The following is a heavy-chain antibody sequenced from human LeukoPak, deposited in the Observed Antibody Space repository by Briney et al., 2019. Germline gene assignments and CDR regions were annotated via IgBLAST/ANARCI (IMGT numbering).Heavy chain of an antibody. CDR3: ARLTYDFWSGYYHYYFDF. CDR1: GVSISSYY. V-gene: IGHV4-59*01. J-gene: IGHJ4*02. Sequence: SSETLSRNWTVSGVSISSYYWSWIRQPPGKELEWIGYIYYSGSTNYNPALKSRLTISVDTSKNQFSLKLSSVTAADTAMYYCARLTYDFWSGYYHYYFDFWGQGTLVTVSS. D-gene: IGHD3-3*01. CDR2: IYYSGST.